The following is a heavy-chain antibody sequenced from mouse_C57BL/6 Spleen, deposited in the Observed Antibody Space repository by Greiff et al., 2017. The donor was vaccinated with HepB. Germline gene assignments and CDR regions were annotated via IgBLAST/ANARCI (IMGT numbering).Heavy chain of an antibody. CDR3: ARSHYYGSSYDGFAY. CDR2: IDPSDSET. CDR1: GYTFTSYW. D-gene: IGHD1-1*01. V-gene: IGHV1-52*01. Sequence: QVQLQQPGAELVRPGSSVKLSCKASGYTFTSYWMHWVKQRPIQGLEWIGNIDPSDSETHYNQKFKDKATLTVDKSSSTAYMQLSSLTSEDSAVYYCARSHYYGSSYDGFAYWGQGTLVTVSA. J-gene: IGHJ3*01.